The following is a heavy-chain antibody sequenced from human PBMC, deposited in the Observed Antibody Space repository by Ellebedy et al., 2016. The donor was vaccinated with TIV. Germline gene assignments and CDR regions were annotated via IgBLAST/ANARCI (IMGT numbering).Heavy chain of an antibody. Sequence: GESLKISCAAPRFIVSDNYMSWVRQAPGKGLEWLSVIYNNGATYYADSVKGRFTISRDNSENALYLQMNSLRAEDTAVYYCARETFNDVDLEVWGVFDFWGQGTLVTVSS. CDR2: IYNNGAT. J-gene: IGHJ3*01. V-gene: IGHV3-66*01. CDR1: RFIVSDNY. D-gene: IGHD1-1*01. CDR3: ARETFNDVDLEVWGVFDF.